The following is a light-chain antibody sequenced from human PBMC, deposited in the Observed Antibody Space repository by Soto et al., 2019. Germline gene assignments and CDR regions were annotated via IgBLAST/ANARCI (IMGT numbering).Light chain of an antibody. J-gene: IGLJ1*01. Sequence: QSVLTPPPPVSAAPRQKVTLSCSWSRSKNGNNYVSWYQQLPGTAPKLLIYDNNKRPSGIPDRFSGSKSGTSATLGITGLQTGDEADYYCGTWDSSLSAVVFGTGTKVT. V-gene: IGLV1-51*01. CDR3: GTWDSSLSAVV. CDR1: RSKNGNNY. CDR2: DNN.